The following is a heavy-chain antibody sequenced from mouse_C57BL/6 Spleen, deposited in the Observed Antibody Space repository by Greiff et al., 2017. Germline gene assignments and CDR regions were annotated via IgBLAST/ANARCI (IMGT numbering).Heavy chain of an antibody. CDR3: ARGSSSGY. CDR2: IYPGDGDT. V-gene: IGHV1-82*01. J-gene: IGHJ2*01. Sequence: QVQLQQSGPELVKPGASVKISCKASGYAFSSSWMNWVKQRPGKGLEWIGRIYPGDGDTNYNGKFKGKATLTADKSYSTAYMQLSSLTSEDSAVYFWARGSSSGYWGKGTTLTVSS. CDR1: GYAFSSSW. D-gene: IGHD1-1*01.